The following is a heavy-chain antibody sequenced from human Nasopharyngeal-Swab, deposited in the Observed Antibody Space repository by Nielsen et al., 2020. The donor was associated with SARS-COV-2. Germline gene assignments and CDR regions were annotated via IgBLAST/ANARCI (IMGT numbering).Heavy chain of an antibody. Sequence: WIRQPPGKGLEWIGEIYHSGSTNYNPSLKSRVTTSVDKSKNQFSLKLSSVTAADTAVYYCARVSILKVVVVGYYYYMDVWGKGTTVTVSS. CDR2: IYHSGST. CDR3: ARVSILKVVVVGYYYYMDV. D-gene: IGHD2-15*01. V-gene: IGHV4-4*02. J-gene: IGHJ6*03.